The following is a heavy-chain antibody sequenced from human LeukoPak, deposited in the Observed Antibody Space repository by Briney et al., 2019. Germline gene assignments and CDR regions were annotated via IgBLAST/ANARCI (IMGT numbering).Heavy chain of an antibody. CDR2: TI. CDR3: ANPPYRRNYYDSSGFLLYYFAS. D-gene: IGHD3-22*01. J-gene: IGHJ4*01. Sequence: TIYYADSVKGRFTISRDNSKNPLNLQMNALRAEDTAVYYCANPPYRRNYYDSSGFLLYYFASWGHGTLVTVSS. V-gene: IGHV3-48*01.